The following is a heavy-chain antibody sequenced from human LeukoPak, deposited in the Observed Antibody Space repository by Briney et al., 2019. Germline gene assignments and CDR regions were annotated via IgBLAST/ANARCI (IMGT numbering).Heavy chain of an antibody. CDR1: GFTFSSYG. Sequence: GGSLRLSCAASGFTFSSYGMHWARQAPGKGLEWVAFIRYDGSNKYYADSVKGRFTISRDNSKNTLYLQLNSLRGEDTAVYYCARKMDSYFDYWGLGTLVTVSS. D-gene: IGHD2-2*03. CDR2: IRYDGSNK. CDR3: ARKMDSYFDY. J-gene: IGHJ4*02. V-gene: IGHV3-30*02.